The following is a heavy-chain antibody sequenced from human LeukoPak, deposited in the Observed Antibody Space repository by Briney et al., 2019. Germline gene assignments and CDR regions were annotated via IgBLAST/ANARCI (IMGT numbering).Heavy chain of an antibody. Sequence: SETLSLTCAVYGGSFSGYYWSWIRQPPGKGLEWIGEINHSGSTDYNPSLKSRVTISVDTSKNQFSLKLSSVTAADTAVYYCASRGPLWFGELSPWGQGTLVTVSS. V-gene: IGHV4-34*01. CDR2: INHSGST. D-gene: IGHD3-10*01. J-gene: IGHJ5*02. CDR1: GGSFSGYY. CDR3: ASRGPLWFGELSP.